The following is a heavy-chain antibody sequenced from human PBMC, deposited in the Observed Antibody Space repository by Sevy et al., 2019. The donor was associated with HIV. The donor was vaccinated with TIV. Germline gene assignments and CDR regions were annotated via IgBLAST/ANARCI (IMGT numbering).Heavy chain of an antibody. J-gene: IGHJ3*02. CDR1: GFTFSSYA. CDR2: ISSNGGST. D-gene: IGHD1-7*01. Sequence: GGYLRLSCAASGFTFSSYAMHCVRQAPGKGLEYVSAISSNGGSTYYADSVKGRFTISRDNSKNTLYLQMGSLRAEDMAVYYCARSSDWYYGAAFDTWGQGTMVTVSS. V-gene: IGHV3-64*02. CDR3: ARSSDWYYGAAFDT.